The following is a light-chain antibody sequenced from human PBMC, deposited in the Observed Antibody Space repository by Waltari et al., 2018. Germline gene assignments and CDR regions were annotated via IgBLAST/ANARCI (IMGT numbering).Light chain of an antibody. CDR3: ATWDERLTAVV. Sequence: QSLLTQTPSLSAAPCQQVTLSCPGSSSPSGNNEVPWYQQLPENAPRLLIYDNNKRPSGIPGRFSGSKSGTSATLDITGLQTGDEGHYYCATWDERLTAVVFGGGTRLTVL. J-gene: IGLJ2*01. V-gene: IGLV1-51*01. CDR1: SSPSGNNE. CDR2: DNN.